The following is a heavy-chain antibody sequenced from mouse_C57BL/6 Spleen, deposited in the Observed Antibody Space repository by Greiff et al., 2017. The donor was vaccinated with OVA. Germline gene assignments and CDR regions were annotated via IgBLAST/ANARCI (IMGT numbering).Heavy chain of an antibody. CDR3: AIFTTADYGSSYGYFDV. D-gene: IGHD1-1*01. V-gene: IGHV1-7*01. CDR1: GYTFTSYW. CDR2: INPSSGYT. Sequence: QLKQSGAELAKPGASVKLSCKASGYTFTSYWMHWVKQRPGQGLEWIGYINPSSGYTKYNQKFKDKATLTADKSSSTAYRQLSSLTYEDSAVYYCAIFTTADYGSSYGYFDVWGTGTTVTVSS. J-gene: IGHJ1*03.